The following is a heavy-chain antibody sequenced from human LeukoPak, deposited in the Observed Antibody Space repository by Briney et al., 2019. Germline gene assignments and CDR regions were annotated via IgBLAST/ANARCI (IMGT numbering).Heavy chain of an antibody. V-gene: IGHV6-1*01. CDR1: GDSVSSNSAA. Sequence: SQTLALACAISGDSVSSNSAAWNWIRQSPSRGLEWLGRIYYRSKWYNDYAVSVKSRITINPDTSKNQFSLQLNSVTPEDTAVYYCATSRILWFGELTYIFDYWGQGTLVTVSS. J-gene: IGHJ4*02. CDR3: ATSRILWFGELTYIFDY. CDR2: IYYRSKWYN. D-gene: IGHD3-10*01.